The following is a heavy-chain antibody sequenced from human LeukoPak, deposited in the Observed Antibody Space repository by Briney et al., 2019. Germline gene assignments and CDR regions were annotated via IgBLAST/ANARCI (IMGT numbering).Heavy chain of an antibody. CDR1: GYTFTSYA. CDR2: INTNTGNP. Sequence: GASVKVSCKASGYTFTSYAMNWVRQAPGQGLEWMGWINTNTGNPTYAQGFTGRFVFSLDTSVSTAYLQISSLKAEDTAVYYCARRRGRVVVAATALYYFDYWGQGTLVTVSS. D-gene: IGHD2-15*01. CDR3: ARRRGRVVVAATALYYFDY. V-gene: IGHV7-4-1*02. J-gene: IGHJ4*02.